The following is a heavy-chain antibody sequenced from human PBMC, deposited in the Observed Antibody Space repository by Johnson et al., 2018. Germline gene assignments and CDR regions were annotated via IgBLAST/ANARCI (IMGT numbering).Heavy chain of an antibody. CDR3: AKNLKSGTYVRAEYFQH. CDR1: GFTFSSYA. V-gene: IGHV3-23*04. CDR2: ISRSNSDQ. J-gene: IGHJ1*01. Sequence: VQLVQSGGGLVQPGGSXSLSCAASGFTFSSYAMNWVRQAPGKWLEWVATISRSNSDQYYADSVKGRFHISRDNSKNILYLQMNSLRAEDTAIYYCAKNLKSGTYVRAEYFQHWGQGTLVTVSS. D-gene: IGHD1-26*01.